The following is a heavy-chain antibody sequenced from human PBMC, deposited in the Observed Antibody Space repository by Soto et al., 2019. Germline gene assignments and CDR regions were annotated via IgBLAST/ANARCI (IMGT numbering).Heavy chain of an antibody. CDR3: ARDQGAGSFFPYYYGMDV. CDR2: ISSSGSTI. V-gene: IGHV3-48*03. D-gene: IGHD1-26*01. Sequence: GGSLRLSCATSGFTFSSYEMNWVRQAPGKGLEWVSYISSSGSTIYYADSVKGRFTISRDNAKNSLYLQVDSLRAEDTAVYYCARDQGAGSFFPYYYGMDVWGQGTTVTVSS. J-gene: IGHJ6*02. CDR1: GFTFSSYE.